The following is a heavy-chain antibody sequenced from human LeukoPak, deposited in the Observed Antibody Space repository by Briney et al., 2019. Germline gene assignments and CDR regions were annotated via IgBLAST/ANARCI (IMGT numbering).Heavy chain of an antibody. CDR2: ISSSSSYI. CDR1: GFTFSSYS. D-gene: IGHD3-3*01. CDR3: ARGLPFFTIFGVVPPVGMDV. J-gene: IGHJ6*02. V-gene: IGHV3-21*01. Sequence: GGSLRLSCAASGFTFSSYSMNWVRQAPGKGLEWASSISSSSSYIYYADSVKGRFTISRDNAKNSLYLQMNSLRAEDTAVYYCARGLPFFTIFGVVPPVGMDVWGQGTTVTVSS.